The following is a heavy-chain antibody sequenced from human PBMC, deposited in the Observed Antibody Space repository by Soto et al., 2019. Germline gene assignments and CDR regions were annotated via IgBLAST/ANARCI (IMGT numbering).Heavy chain of an antibody. Sequence: SETRSLTCAVSGGSISSGGYSWSWTRQPPGKGLEWIGYIYHSGSTYYNPSLKSRVTISVDRSKNQFSLKLSSVTAADTAVYYCARVPDVWGQGTTVTVSS. CDR1: GGSISSGGYS. V-gene: IGHV4-30-2*01. CDR3: ARVPDV. CDR2: IYHSGST. J-gene: IGHJ6*02.